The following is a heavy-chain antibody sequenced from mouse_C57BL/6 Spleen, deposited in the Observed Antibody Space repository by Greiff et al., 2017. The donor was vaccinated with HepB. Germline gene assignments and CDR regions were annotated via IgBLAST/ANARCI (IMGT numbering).Heavy chain of an antibody. CDR2: IHPSDSDT. J-gene: IGHJ3*01. V-gene: IGHV1-74*01. D-gene: IGHD1-1*01. Sequence: QVQLQQPGAELVKPGASVKVSCKASGYTFTSYWMHWVKQRPGQGLEGIGRIHPSDSDTNYNQKFKGKATWTVDKSSSTACMQLSSLTSEESAVYYCAAYGSSAWFAYWGQGTLVTVSA. CDR3: AAYGSSAWFAY. CDR1: GYTFTSYW.